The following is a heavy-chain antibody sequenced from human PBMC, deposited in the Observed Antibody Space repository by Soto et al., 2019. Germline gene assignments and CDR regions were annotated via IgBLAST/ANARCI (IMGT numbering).Heavy chain of an antibody. CDR1: GFTFSNYW. D-gene: IGHD6-19*01. J-gene: IGHJ4*01. CDR2: IKQDGSEK. Sequence: EVQLVESGGGLVQPGGSLRLSCAASGFTFSNYWMSWVRQAPGKGLQWVVNIKQDGSEKYYMDSVRGRFTVSRDNAKNSLYLQMNSLRCEDTAVYFCARVAYSYGWIYDYWGQGSLVTVSS. CDR3: ARVAYSYGWIYDY. V-gene: IGHV3-7*01.